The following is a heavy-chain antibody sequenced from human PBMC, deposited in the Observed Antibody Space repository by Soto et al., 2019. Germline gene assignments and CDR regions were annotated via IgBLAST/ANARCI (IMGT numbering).Heavy chain of an antibody. J-gene: IGHJ6*02. V-gene: IGHV3-30-3*01. Sequence: GGSLRLSCAASGFTFSSYAIHWARQAPGKGLEWVAVISYDGSNKYYADSVKGRFTIYRDNSKNTLYLQMNSLRAEDTAVYYYARDGKSSASLGDYYSYGLDVWGQGTKVTVSS. CDR3: ARDGKSSASLGDYYSYGLDV. CDR1: GFTFSSYA. D-gene: IGHD6-6*01. CDR2: ISYDGSNK.